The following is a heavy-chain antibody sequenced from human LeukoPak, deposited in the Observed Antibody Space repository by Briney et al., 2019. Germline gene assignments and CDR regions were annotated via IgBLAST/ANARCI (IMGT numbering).Heavy chain of an antibody. CDR2: ISACNGNT. J-gene: IGHJ4*02. D-gene: IGHD5-24*01. Sequence: ASVKVSCKASGYTFISYGISWVRQAPGQGLEWMGWISACNGNTNYAQKLQGRVTMTTDTSTNTAYMDLRSLRSDDTAVYYCARDIQDGDGHPFDYWGQGTLVTVSS. V-gene: IGHV1-18*01. CDR3: ARDIQDGDGHPFDY. CDR1: GYTFISYG.